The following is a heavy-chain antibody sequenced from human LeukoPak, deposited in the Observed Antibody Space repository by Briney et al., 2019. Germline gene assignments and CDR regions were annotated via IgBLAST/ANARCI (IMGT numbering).Heavy chain of an antibody. CDR1: GGSFSGYY. CDR3: ARGREVLYYYYGMDV. Sequence: PSETLSLTCAVYGGSFSGYYWSWIRQPPGKGLEWIGEINHSGSTNYNPSLKSRVTISVDTSKNQSSLKLSSVTAADTAVYYCARGREVLYYYYGMDVWGQGTTVTVSS. V-gene: IGHV4-34*01. CDR2: INHSGST. J-gene: IGHJ6*02. D-gene: IGHD1-26*01.